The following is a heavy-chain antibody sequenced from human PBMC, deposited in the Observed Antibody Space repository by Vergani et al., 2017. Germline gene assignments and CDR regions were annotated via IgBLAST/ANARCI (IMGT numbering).Heavy chain of an antibody. CDR3: ASSYVRYYYYYMDV. V-gene: IGHV4-59*01. J-gene: IGHJ6*03. Sequence: QVQLQESGPGLVKPSETLSLTCTVSGGSISSYYRSWIRQPPGKGLELIGYIYYSGSTNYNPSLKSRVTISVDTSKNQFSLKLSSVTAADTAVYYCASSYVRYYYYYMDVWGKGTTVTVSS. D-gene: IGHD1-26*01. CDR2: IYYSGST. CDR1: GGSISSYY.